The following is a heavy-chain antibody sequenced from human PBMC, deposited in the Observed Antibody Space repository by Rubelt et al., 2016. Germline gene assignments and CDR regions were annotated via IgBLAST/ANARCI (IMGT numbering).Heavy chain of an antibody. CDR1: GYTFTSYA. CDR3: ASMYSSSWYRGWFDP. V-gene: IGHV1-3*01. CDR2: INAGNGNT. J-gene: IGHJ5*02. Sequence: QVQLVQSGAEVKKPGASVKVSCKASGYTFTSYAMHWVRQAHGQRLEWMGWINAGNGNTKYSQKLQGRVTMPTDTSTVTAYMALRSLRCDDTAVYYCASMYSSSWYRGWFDPWGQGTLVTVSS. D-gene: IGHD6-13*01.